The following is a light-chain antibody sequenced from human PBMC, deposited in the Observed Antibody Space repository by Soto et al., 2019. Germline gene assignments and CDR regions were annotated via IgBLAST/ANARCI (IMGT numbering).Light chain of an antibody. CDR2: DAS. CDR1: QSISSW. Sequence: DIQMTQSPSTLSASVGDRGTITCRSSQSISSWLAWYQQKPGKAPKLLIYDASSLESGVPSRFSGSGSGTEFTLTISSLQPDDFATYYCQQYNSYSTIGQGTKVDIK. CDR3: QQYNSYST. V-gene: IGKV1-5*01. J-gene: IGKJ1*01.